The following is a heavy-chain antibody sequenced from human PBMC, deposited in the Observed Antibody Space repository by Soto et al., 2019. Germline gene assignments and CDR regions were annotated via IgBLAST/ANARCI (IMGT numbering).Heavy chain of an antibody. Sequence: GKSLKISCQASGYSFISSWIGWVRQMPGKGLEWMGIIYPGDSATRYSPSFQGQVTISADKSTSTAYLQWSSLKASDTATYYCARMMAASGTAFDYWGQGALVTVSS. V-gene: IGHV5-51*01. D-gene: IGHD6-13*01. J-gene: IGHJ4*02. CDR3: ARMMAASGTAFDY. CDR2: IYPGDSAT. CDR1: GYSFISSW.